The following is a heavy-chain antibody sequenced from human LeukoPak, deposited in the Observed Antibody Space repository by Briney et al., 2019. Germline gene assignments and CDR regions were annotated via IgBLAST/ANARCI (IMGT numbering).Heavy chain of an antibody. CDR1: GGSISSYY. CDR3: ARGPPRNYYDSSGYYSYAFDI. CDR2: TYTSGST. D-gene: IGHD3-22*01. V-gene: IGHV4-4*07. Sequence: SETLSLTCTVSGGSISSYYWSWIRQPAGKGLEWIGRTYTSGSTNYNPPLKSRVTMSVDTSKNQFSLKLSSVTAAVTAVYYCARGPPRNYYDSSGYYSYAFDIWGQGTMVTVSS. J-gene: IGHJ3*02.